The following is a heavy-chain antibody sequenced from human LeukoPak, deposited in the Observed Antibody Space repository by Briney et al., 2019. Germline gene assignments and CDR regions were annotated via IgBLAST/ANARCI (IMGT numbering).Heavy chain of an antibody. J-gene: IGHJ3*02. CDR1: GGSISSSNW. Sequence: SETLSLTCAVSGGSISSSNWWSWVRQPPGKGLEWIGEIYHSGSTNYNPSLKSRVTISVDKSKNQFSLKLSSVTAADTAVYYCARVMYSSGWYSYGAFDIWGQGTMVTVS. CDR2: IYHSGST. CDR3: ARVMYSSGWYSYGAFDI. V-gene: IGHV4-4*02. D-gene: IGHD6-19*01.